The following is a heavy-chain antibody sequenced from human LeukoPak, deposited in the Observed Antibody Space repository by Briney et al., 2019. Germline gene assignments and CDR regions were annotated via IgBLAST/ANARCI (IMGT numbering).Heavy chain of an antibody. V-gene: IGHV4-30-2*01. D-gene: IGHD3-22*01. CDR3: ARAYEGFDY. CDR1: GGSISSGGYS. CDR2: IYHSGST. Sequence: SETLSLTCAVSGGSISSGGYSWSWIRQPPGKGLEWIGEIYHSGSTNYNPSLKSRVTISVDKSKNQFSLKLSSVTAADTAVYYCARAYEGFDYWGQGTLVTVSS. J-gene: IGHJ4*02.